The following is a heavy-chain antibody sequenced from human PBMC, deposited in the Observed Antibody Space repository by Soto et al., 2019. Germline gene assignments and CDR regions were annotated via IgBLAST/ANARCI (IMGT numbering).Heavy chain of an antibody. J-gene: IGHJ6*02. CDR2: INAGNGNT. CDR3: ASPTPITMVRGVVITGDYYYGMDV. CDR1: GYTFTSYA. Sequence: ASVKVSCKASGYTFTSYAMHWVRQAPGQRLEWMGWINAGNGNTKYSQKFQGRVTITRDTSASTAYMELSSLRSEDTAVYYCASPTPITMVRGVVITGDYYYGMDVWGQGTTVTVSS. V-gene: IGHV1-3*01. D-gene: IGHD3-10*01.